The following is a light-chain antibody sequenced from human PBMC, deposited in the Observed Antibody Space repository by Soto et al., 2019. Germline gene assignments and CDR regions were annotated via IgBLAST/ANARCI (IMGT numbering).Light chain of an antibody. Sequence: EIVLTQSPGTLSLSPGERATLSCRASQSVSNNYLAWYQQKPGQAPRLLIYGASNRATGIPDRFSGSGSGTDFTLTISSLEPEDFAVYHCQQCHDWPITFGQGTRLEIK. CDR1: QSVSNNY. J-gene: IGKJ5*01. CDR2: GAS. V-gene: IGKV3-20*01. CDR3: QQCHDWPIT.